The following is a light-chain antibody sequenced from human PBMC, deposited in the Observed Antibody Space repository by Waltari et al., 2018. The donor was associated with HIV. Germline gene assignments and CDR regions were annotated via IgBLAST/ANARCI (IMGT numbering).Light chain of an antibody. CDR3: ASWDDNLNSWV. CDR1: DSNIGSNY. V-gene: IGLV1-47*01. CDR2: KNN. Sequence: QSVVTQPPSASGTPGQRVTISCSGSDSNIGSNYVYWYQDLPGTAPKLLIYKNNQRSSGVPDRFPGSKSDTSASLAIRGLRSEDEADYYCASWDDNLNSWVFGGGTKLTVL. J-gene: IGLJ3*02.